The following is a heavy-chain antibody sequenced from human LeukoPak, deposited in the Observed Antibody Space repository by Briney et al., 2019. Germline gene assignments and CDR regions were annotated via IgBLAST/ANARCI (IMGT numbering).Heavy chain of an antibody. CDR2: INHSGST. V-gene: IGHV4-34*01. Sequence: SETLSLTCAVYGGSFSGYYWSWIRQPPGKGLEWIGEINHSGSTNYNPSLKSRVTISVDTSKNQLSLKLSSVTAADTAVYYCASLDSSGWYWGQGTLVTVSS. CDR3: ASLDSSGWY. CDR1: GGSFSGYY. D-gene: IGHD6-19*01. J-gene: IGHJ4*02.